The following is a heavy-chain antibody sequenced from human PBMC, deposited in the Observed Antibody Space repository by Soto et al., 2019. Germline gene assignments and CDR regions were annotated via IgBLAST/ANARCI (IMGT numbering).Heavy chain of an antibody. CDR1: GGSISSYY. Sequence: QVQLQESGPGLVKPSETLSLTCTVSGGSISSYYWSWIRQPPGKGLEWIGYIYYSGSTNYNPSLKSRVTISVDTSKNQFSLKLSSVTAADTAVYYCARVGCSSTSCLGAFDIWRQGTMVTVSS. J-gene: IGHJ3*02. CDR2: IYYSGST. V-gene: IGHV4-59*01. D-gene: IGHD2-2*01. CDR3: ARVGCSSTSCLGAFDI.